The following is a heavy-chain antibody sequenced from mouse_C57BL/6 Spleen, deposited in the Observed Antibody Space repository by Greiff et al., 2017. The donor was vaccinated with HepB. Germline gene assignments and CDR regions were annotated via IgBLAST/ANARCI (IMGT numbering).Heavy chain of an antibody. D-gene: IGHD1-1*01. J-gene: IGHJ4*01. CDR2: IYPRSGNT. CDR1: GYTFTSYG. Sequence: QVQLQQSGAELARPGASVKLSCKASGYTFTSYGISWVKQRPGQGLEWIGEIYPRSGNTYYNEKFKGKATLTADKSSSTAYMELRSLTSEDSAVSFCARNGSSQFCYAMDYWGQGTTVTVSS. CDR3: ARNGSSQFCYAMDY. V-gene: IGHV1-81*01.